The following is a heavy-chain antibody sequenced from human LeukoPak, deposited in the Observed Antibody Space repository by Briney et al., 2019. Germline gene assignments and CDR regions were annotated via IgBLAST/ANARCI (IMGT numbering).Heavy chain of an antibody. D-gene: IGHD6-19*01. CDR1: GYTFTSYG. Sequence: ASVKVSCKASGYTFTSYGISWVRQAPGQGLEWMGWISAYNGNTNYARKLQGRVTMTTDTSTSKAYMELRSLRSDDTAVYYCARSRVAVAGNVMDWFDPWGQGTLVTVSS. CDR2: ISAYNGNT. V-gene: IGHV1-18*01. CDR3: ARSRVAVAGNVMDWFDP. J-gene: IGHJ5*02.